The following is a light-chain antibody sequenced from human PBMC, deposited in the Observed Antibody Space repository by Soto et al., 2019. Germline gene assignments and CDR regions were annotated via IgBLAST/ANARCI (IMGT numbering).Light chain of an antibody. V-gene: IGLV1-40*01. CDR2: GNI. Sequence: QSVLTQPPSVSGAPGQRVTISCTGSSSNIGAGYDVHWYQQRPGTAPKLLIFGNINRPSGVPDRFSGSKSCTSASLTITGLQAEDEGDYYCQSYDSSLSDRYVFGTGTKLTVL. CDR1: SSNIGAGYD. J-gene: IGLJ1*01. CDR3: QSYDSSLSDRYV.